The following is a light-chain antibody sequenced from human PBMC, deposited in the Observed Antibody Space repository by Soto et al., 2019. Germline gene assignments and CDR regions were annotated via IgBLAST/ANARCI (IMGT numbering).Light chain of an antibody. CDR1: QSVSSSY. CDR2: DAS. V-gene: IGKV3D-20*01. J-gene: IGKJ4*01. Sequence: EIVLTQSPATLSLSPGERATLSCGASQSVSSSYLGWYQQKPGLAPRLLIYDASSRATGIPDRFSGSGSGTDFTLTISRLEPEDFEVYYCQQYGSSLSLTFGGGTKVEIK. CDR3: QQYGSSLSLT.